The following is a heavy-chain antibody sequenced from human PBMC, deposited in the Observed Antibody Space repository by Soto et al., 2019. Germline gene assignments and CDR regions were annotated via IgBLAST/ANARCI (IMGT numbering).Heavy chain of an antibody. D-gene: IGHD3-16*01. V-gene: IGHV3-48*02. CDR1: GFTFSDYS. CDR2: ISSSSSTM. Sequence: PGGSLRLSCAASGFTFSDYSMNWVRQAPGKGLEWLSSISSSSSTMYYADSVKGRFTISRDDAKNSLYLQMNSLRDEDTALYYCARGDYYYYGLDVWGQGTTITVSS. CDR3: ARGDYYYYGLDV. J-gene: IGHJ6*02.